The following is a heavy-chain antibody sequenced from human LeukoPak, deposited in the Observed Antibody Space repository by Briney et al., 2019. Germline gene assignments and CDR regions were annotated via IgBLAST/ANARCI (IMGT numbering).Heavy chain of an antibody. CDR2: IYSGGST. CDR3: ARETRTYYYDSSGYYPL. CDR1: GFTASSNY. J-gene: IGHJ3*01. Sequence: PGGSLRLSCAASGFTASSNYMSWVRQAPGKGLEWVSVIYSGGSTYYADSVKGRFTISRDNSKNTLYLQMNSLRAEDTAVYYCARETRTYYYDSSGYYPLWGQGTMVTVSS. V-gene: IGHV3-53*01. D-gene: IGHD3-22*01.